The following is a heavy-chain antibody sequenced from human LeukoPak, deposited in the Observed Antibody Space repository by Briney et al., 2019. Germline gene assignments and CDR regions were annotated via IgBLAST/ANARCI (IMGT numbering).Heavy chain of an antibody. CDR1: GDSISNYY. J-gene: IGHJ3*02. V-gene: IGHV4-59*01. CDR3: ARADRGKTHDAFDI. Sequence: SETLSLTCTVSGDSISNYYWSWIRQPPGKGLEWIGYAYYTGSTMYNPSLKSRVTISLDTSKNQFSLKLSSVTAADTAVYYCARADRGKTHDAFDIWGQGTMVTVSS. CDR2: AYYTGST. D-gene: IGHD1-14*01.